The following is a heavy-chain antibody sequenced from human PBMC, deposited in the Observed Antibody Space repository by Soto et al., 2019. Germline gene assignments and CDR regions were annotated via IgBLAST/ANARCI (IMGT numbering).Heavy chain of an antibody. J-gene: IGHJ6*02. D-gene: IGHD3-16*01. V-gene: IGHV1-18*01. Sequence: QLQLVQSGPEVKKPGASVKVSCKASGYPFTTYGVTWVRQPPGQGLEWMGWINAYNGNTNYAQKLQGRVTMTTDTSTSTAYMELRSLRSDDTAVYYCARMGDVPYYYYGMDVWGQGTTVTVSS. CDR2: INAYNGNT. CDR1: GYPFTTYG. CDR3: ARMGDVPYYYYGMDV.